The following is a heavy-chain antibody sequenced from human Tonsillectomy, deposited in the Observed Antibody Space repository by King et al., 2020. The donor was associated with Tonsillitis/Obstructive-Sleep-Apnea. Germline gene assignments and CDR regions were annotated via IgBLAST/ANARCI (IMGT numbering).Heavy chain of an antibody. CDR3: ARFSRVVVIAIAEFDY. Sequence: VQLVESGAEVKKPGASVKVSCKASGYTFTSYGISWVRQAPGQGLEWMGWISGYNVNTNYARKVQGRVTMTTDTSTSTAYMELRSLGSDDTAVYYCARFSRVVVIAIAEFDYWGQGTLVTVSS. CDR1: GYTFTSYG. CDR2: ISGYNVNT. J-gene: IGHJ4*02. V-gene: IGHV1-18*01. D-gene: IGHD2-21*01.